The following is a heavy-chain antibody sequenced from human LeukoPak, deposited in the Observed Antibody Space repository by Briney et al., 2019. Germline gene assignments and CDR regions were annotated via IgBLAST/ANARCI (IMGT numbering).Heavy chain of an antibody. Sequence: GGSLRLSCAASGFTFRSYWMSWVRQASGKGLEWVANMKQDGSEKYYVDSVKGRFTISRDNANNSLYLQVNSLGADDTAVYYCARGAPYSYWGQGTLVTVSS. D-gene: IGHD2-21*01. V-gene: IGHV3-7*01. CDR1: GFTFRSYW. CDR3: ARGAPYSY. J-gene: IGHJ4*02. CDR2: MKQDGSEK.